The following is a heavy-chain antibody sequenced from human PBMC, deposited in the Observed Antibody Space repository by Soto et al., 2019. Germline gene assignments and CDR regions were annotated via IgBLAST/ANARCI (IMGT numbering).Heavy chain of an antibody. CDR2: IIPILGIA. CDR1: GGTFSSYT. J-gene: IGHJ4*02. Sequence: QVQLVQSGAEVKKPGSSVKVSCKASGGTFSSYTISWVRQAPGQGLEWMGRIIPILGIANYAQKFQGRVTITADKSTSTAYMGLSSLRSEDTAVYYCARDPGARDLTMIPRWGQGTLVTVSS. V-gene: IGHV1-69*08. CDR3: ARDPGARDLTMIPR. D-gene: IGHD3-22*01.